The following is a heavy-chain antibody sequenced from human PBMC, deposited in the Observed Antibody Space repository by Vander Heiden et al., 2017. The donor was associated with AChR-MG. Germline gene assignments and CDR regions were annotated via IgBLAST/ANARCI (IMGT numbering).Heavy chain of an antibody. D-gene: IGHD3-10*02. J-gene: IGHJ4*02. CDR1: GFPFRSYG. CDR2: IWYDGSKK. V-gene: IGHV3-33*01. Sequence: QVQLVESGGGVVQPGRYLRLSCAAPGFPFRSYGMHWVRQAPGKGLEWVEVIWYDGSKKYYADSVKGRFTISRDNSKNTMYLQMNSRRAEDTAVYYCARDVRVGLGGTPYPLAYYFDYWGQGTLVTVSS. CDR3: ARDVRVGLGGTPYPLAYYFDY.